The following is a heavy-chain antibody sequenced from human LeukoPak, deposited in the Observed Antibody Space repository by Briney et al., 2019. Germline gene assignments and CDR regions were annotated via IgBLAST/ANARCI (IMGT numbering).Heavy chain of an antibody. CDR2: INAGNGNT. CDR1: QYTFTDYA. CDR3: ARAQRPGIAVAGHDY. D-gene: IGHD6-19*01. V-gene: IGHV1-3*01. J-gene: IGHJ4*02. Sequence: ASVKVSCKASQYTFTDYAVHWVRQAPGQRLEWMGWINAGNGNTKYSQKFQGRVTITRDTSASTAYMELSSLRSEDTAVYYCARAQRPGIAVAGHDYWGQGTLVTVSS.